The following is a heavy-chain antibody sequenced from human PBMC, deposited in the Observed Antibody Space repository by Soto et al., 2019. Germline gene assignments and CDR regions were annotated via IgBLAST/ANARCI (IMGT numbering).Heavy chain of an antibody. CDR1: GGTFSSYT. V-gene: IGHV1-69*02. CDR2: IIPTLGIA. CDR3: ASIAAASEYYYYYMDV. J-gene: IGHJ6*03. D-gene: IGHD6-13*01. Sequence: QVQLVQSGAEVKKPGSSVKVSCKASGGTFSSYTISWVRQAPGQGHEWMGRIIPTLGIANYAQKFQGRVTITADKSTSTAYMELSSLRSEDTAVYYCASIAAASEYYYYYMDVWGKGTTVTVSS.